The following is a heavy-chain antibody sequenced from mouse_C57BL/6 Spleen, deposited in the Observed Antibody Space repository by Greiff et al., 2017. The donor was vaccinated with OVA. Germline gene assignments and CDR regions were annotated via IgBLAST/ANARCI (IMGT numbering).Heavy chain of an antibody. CDR3: ARRPYYYGSSRYFDV. CDR1: GYTFTSYW. J-gene: IGHJ1*03. D-gene: IGHD1-1*01. V-gene: IGHV1-69*01. Sequence: QVQLQQPGAELVMPGASVKLSCKASGYTFTSYWMHWVKQRPGQGLEWIGEIDPSDSYTNYNQKFKGKSTLTVDKSSSTAYMQLSSLTSEDSAVYYCARRPYYYGSSRYFDVWGTGTTVTVSS. CDR2: IDPSDSYT.